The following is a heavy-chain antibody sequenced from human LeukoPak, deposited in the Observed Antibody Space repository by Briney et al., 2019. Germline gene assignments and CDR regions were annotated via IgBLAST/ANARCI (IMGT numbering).Heavy chain of an antibody. J-gene: IGHJ5*02. V-gene: IGHV3-11*04. CDR2: ISGSGNTI. Sequence: GGSLRLSCAASGFTFSDYYMSWIRQAPGKGLAWVSYISGSGNTINYADSVKGRFTISRDNAKNSLYLQMNSLRAEDTAVYYCARDKYGGGWSINWFDPWGQGTLVTVSS. CDR1: GFTFSDYY. D-gene: IGHD6-19*01. CDR3: ARDKYGGGWSINWFDP.